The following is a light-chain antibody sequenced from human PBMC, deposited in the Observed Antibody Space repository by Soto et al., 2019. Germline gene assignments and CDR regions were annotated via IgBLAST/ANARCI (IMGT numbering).Light chain of an antibody. CDR3: RQYGSSKT. CDR2: DAS. CDR1: QSVSSY. Sequence: EIVLSQSPGTLSLSAGERATLSSRASQSVSSYLAWYQQKPGQAPRLLIYDASNRATGIPARFSGSGSGTDFTLTISSLEPEDFAVYHCRQYGSSKTFGQGTKVDIK. V-gene: IGKV3-11*01. J-gene: IGKJ1*01.